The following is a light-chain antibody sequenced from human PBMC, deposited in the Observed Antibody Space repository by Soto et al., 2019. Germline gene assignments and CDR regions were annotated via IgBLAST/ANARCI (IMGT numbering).Light chain of an antibody. Sequence: NFMLTQPHSVSESPGKTVTISCTRSGGSIASNYVQWYQQRPGSSPTTVIFEDNQRPSGVPDRFSGSIDSSSNSASLTIPGLKTDDEATYYCQSFYSTDQVFGGGTKLTVL. J-gene: IGLJ3*02. V-gene: IGLV6-57*01. CDR1: GGSIASNY. CDR2: EDN. CDR3: QSFYSTDQV.